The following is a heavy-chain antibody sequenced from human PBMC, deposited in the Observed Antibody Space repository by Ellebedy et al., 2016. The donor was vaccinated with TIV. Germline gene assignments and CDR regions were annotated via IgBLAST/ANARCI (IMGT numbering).Heavy chain of an antibody. CDR2: ISYDGSNK. CDR1: GFTFSSYA. J-gene: IGHJ6*02. CDR3: AKDRLTRESADYGMDV. V-gene: IGHV3-30-3*01. Sequence: GGSLRLXXAASGFTFSSYAMHWVRQAPGKGLEWVAVISYDGSNKYYADSVKGRFTISRDNSKNTLYLQMNSLRAEDTAVYYRAKDRLTRESADYGMDVWGQGTTVTVSS.